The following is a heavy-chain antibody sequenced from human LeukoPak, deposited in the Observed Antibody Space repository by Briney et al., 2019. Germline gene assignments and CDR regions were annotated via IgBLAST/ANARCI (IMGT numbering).Heavy chain of an antibody. D-gene: IGHD2-15*01. Sequence: ASVKVSCKASGGTFSSYAISWVRQAPGQGLEWMGGIIPIFGTANYAQKFQGGVTITADESTSTAYMELSSLRSEDTAVYYCAWARCSGGSCYSVIAFDIWGQGTMVTVSS. V-gene: IGHV1-69*13. CDR1: GGTFSSYA. CDR2: IIPIFGTA. J-gene: IGHJ3*02. CDR3: AWARCSGGSCYSVIAFDI.